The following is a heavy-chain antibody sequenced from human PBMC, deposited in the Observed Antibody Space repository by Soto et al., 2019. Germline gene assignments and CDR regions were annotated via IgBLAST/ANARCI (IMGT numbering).Heavy chain of an antibody. V-gene: IGHV4-30-4*01. CDR1: GDSISSGNKY. CDR3: ARVPSPFDYYYAMDV. Sequence: PSETLSLTCTVSGDSISSGNKYWSWIRQPPGKGLEWIGYIYSSGSTYYNPSLKSRLSISLHTSDNQFSLKFDSVTDADSAVYYCARVPSPFDYYYAMDVWGHGTTLTVSS. J-gene: IGHJ6*02. CDR2: IYSSGST. D-gene: IGHD3-16*01.